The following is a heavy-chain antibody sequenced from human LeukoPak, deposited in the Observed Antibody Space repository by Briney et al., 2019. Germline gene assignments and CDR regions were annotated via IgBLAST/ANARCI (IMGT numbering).Heavy chain of an antibody. CDR3: ARDDYGGDPDY. CDR1: GFTFSRYW. D-gene: IGHD4-23*01. J-gene: IGHJ4*02. V-gene: IGHV3-74*03. Sequence: PGGSLRLSCAASGFTFSRYWMHWVRQAPGKGLMWVSRISPDGSTTLYADSVKGRFTISRDNAKNTLYLQMNSLRAEDTALYYCARDDYGGDPDYWGQGTLVTVSS. CDR2: ISPDGSTT.